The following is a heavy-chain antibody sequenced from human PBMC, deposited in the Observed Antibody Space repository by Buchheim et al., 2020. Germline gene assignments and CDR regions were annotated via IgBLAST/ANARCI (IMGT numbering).Heavy chain of an antibody. CDR3: ARDGSSSSFGY. V-gene: IGHV1-46*01. CDR1: GYTFTNYN. D-gene: IGHD6-6*01. CDR2: IYPTGGST. Sequence: QVQLVQSGAEVQKPGASVKVSCKTSGYTFTNYNIHWVRQAPGQGLEWMGIIYPTGGSTSYTPKFQGRVTMTRDTSTSQVYMELSSLRSDDTAVYYCARDGSSSSFGYWGQGTL. J-gene: IGHJ4*02.